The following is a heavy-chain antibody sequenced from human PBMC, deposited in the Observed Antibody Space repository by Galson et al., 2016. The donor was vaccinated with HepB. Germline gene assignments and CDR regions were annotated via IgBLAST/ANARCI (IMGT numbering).Heavy chain of an antibody. V-gene: IGHV3-7*02. J-gene: IGHJ5*02. Sequence: SLRLSCSASGFTFSRYWMSWVRQAPGKGLEWVANIKPDGSESYYADSVKGRFTLSRDNARNSLYLQMNSLRAADTAMYYCARHDYDSSGYNWFDPWGQGTLVAVSS. CDR1: GFTFSRYW. D-gene: IGHD3-22*01. CDR3: ARHDYDSSGYNWFDP. CDR2: IKPDGSES.